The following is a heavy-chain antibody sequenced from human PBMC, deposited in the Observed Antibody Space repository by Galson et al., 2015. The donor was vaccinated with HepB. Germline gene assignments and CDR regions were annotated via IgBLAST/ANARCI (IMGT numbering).Heavy chain of an antibody. CDR2: ISYDGSNK. J-gene: IGHJ4*02. V-gene: IGHV3-30-3*01. CDR3: AREVAAGEFDY. CDR1: GFTFSSYA. D-gene: IGHD6-13*01. Sequence: SLRLSCAASGFTFSSYAMHWVRQAPGKGLEWVAVISYDGSNKYYADSVKGRFTISRDNSKNTLYLQMNSLRAEDTAVYHCAREVAAGEFDYWGQGTLVTVSS.